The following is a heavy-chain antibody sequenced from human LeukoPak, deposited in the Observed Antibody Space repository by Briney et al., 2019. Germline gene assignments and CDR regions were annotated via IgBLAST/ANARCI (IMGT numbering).Heavy chain of an antibody. V-gene: IGHV1-69*04. J-gene: IGHJ6*02. CDR1: GGTSSSYA. CDR2: IIPILGIA. CDR3: AREPHAYYYGMDV. Sequence: GASVKVSCKASGGTSSSYAISWVRQAPGQGLEWMGRIIPILGIANYAQKFQGRVTITADKSTSTAYMELSSLRSEDTAVYYCAREPHAYYYGMDVWGQGTTVTVSS.